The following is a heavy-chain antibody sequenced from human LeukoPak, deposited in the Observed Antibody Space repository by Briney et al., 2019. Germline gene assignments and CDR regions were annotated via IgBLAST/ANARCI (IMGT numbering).Heavy chain of an antibody. D-gene: IGHD1-26*01. J-gene: IGHJ4*02. CDR1: GFTFSSYR. CDR2: IWYDGSNK. Sequence: GGSLRLSCAASGFTFSSYRMHWVRQAPGKGLEWVAVIWYDGSNKYYADSVKGRFTISRDNSKNTLYLQMNSLRAEDTAVYYCAKPRFKVGATLFDYWGQGTLVTVSS. V-gene: IGHV3-33*06. CDR3: AKPRFKVGATLFDY.